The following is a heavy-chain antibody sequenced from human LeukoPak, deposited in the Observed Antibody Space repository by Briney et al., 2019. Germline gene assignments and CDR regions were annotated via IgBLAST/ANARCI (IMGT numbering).Heavy chain of an antibody. J-gene: IGHJ4*02. D-gene: IGHD3-22*01. CDR1: GFTFSNAW. Sequence: GGSLRLSRAASGFTFSNAWMSWVRQAPGKGLEWVGRIKSETDGGTTDYAAPVKGRFTISRDDSKNTLYLQMNSLKTEDTAVYYCTTYYDSSGYPGYWGQGTLVTVSS. CDR3: TTYYDSSGYPGY. V-gene: IGHV3-15*01. CDR2: IKSETDGGTT.